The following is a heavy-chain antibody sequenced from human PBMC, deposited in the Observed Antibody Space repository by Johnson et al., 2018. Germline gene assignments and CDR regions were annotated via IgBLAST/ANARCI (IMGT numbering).Heavy chain of an antibody. J-gene: IGHJ3*02. CDR3: ARPYYGDAFVI. V-gene: IGHV1-69*13. Sequence: QVQLGQAGAEVKKPGASVKVSCKASGYTFTSYDINWVRQATGQGLEWMGGIIPIFGTANYAQKFQGRVTITADESTSTAYMELSSLRSEDTAVYYCARPYYGDAFVIGGQGTMVTVSS. CDR2: IIPIFGTA. CDR1: GYTFTSYD. D-gene: IGHD3-10*01.